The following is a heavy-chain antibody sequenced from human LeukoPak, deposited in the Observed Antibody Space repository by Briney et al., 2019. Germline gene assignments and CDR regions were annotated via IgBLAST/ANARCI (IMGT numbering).Heavy chain of an antibody. D-gene: IGHD6-19*01. CDR3: ARVYGRGSGWPYFDY. CDR2: ISSSGSTI. J-gene: IGHJ4*02. V-gene: IGHV3-48*03. CDR1: GFTFSSYE. Sequence: QPGGSLRLSCAASGFTFSSYEMNWVRQAPGKGLEWVSYISSSGSTIYYADSVKGRFTISRDNAKNSLYLQMNSLRAEDTAVYYCARVYGRGSGWPYFDYRGQGTLVTVSS.